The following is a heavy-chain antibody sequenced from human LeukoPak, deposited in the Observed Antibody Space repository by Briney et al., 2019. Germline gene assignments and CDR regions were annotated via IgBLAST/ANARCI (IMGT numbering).Heavy chain of an antibody. J-gene: IGHJ4*02. Sequence: SETLSLTCAVYGGSFSGYYWSWIRQPPGKGLEWIGSIYYTGSTFYNPSLKSRVTISLDTSKNQFSLKLSSVTAADTAVYYCAREAYSGSSSRVDYWGQGTLVTVSS. CDR1: GGSFSGYY. D-gene: IGHD6-6*01. CDR3: AREAYSGSSSRVDY. CDR2: IYYTGST. V-gene: IGHV4-34*01.